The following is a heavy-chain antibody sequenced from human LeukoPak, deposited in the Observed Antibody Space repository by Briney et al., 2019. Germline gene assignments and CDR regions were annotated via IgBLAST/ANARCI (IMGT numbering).Heavy chain of an antibody. CDR1: GGSISSYY. CDR3: ARATAANLRYYYYGMDV. D-gene: IGHD2-15*01. J-gene: IGHJ6*02. V-gene: IGHV4-59*12. CDR2: IYYSGST. Sequence: SETLSLTCTVSGGSISSYYWSWIRQPPGKGLEWIGYIYYSGSTNYNPSLKSRVTISVDTSKNQFSLKLSSVTAADTAVYYCARATAANLRYYYYGMDVWGQGTTVTVSS.